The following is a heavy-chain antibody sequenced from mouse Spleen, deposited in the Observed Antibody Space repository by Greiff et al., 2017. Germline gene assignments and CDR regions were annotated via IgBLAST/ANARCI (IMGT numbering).Heavy chain of an antibody. J-gene: IGHJ2*01. CDR3: TTPFDY. Sequence: EVKLMESGAELVRPGASVKLSCTASGFNIKDDYMHWVKQRPEQGLEWIGWIDPENGDTEYASKFQGKATITADTSSNTAYLQLSSLTSEDTAVYYCTTPFDYWGQGTTLTVSS. CDR1: GFNIKDDY. V-gene: IGHV14-4*01. CDR2: IDPENGDT.